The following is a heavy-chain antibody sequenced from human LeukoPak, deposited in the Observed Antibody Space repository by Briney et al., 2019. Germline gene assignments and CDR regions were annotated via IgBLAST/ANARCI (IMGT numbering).Heavy chain of an antibody. J-gene: IGHJ4*02. D-gene: IGHD3-10*01. CDR3: ARGRHYYGSGRYSDY. V-gene: IGHV3-30*04. Sequence: TGGSLRLSCAASGFTFSSYAMHWVRQAPGKGLEWVAVISYDGSNKYYADSVKGRFTLSRDNSKNTLYLQMNSLRAEDAAVYYCARGRHYYGSGRYSDYWGQGTLVTVSS. CDR1: GFTFSSYA. CDR2: ISYDGSNK.